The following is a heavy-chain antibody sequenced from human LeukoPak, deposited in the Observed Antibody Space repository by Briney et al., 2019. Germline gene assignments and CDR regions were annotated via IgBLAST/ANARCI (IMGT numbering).Heavy chain of an antibody. D-gene: IGHD4-17*01. Sequence: GGSLRLSCAASGFTFSSYGMHWVRQAPGKGLEWVAVISYDGSNKYYADSVKGRFTISRDNSKNTLYLQMNSLRAEDTAVYYCAKEREDYGDYEPDYWGQGTLVTVSS. CDR2: ISYDGSNK. CDR3: AKEREDYGDYEPDY. V-gene: IGHV3-30*18. CDR1: GFTFSSYG. J-gene: IGHJ4*02.